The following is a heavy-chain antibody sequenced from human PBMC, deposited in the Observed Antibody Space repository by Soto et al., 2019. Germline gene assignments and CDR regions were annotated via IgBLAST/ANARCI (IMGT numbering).Heavy chain of an antibody. CDR1: GFTFSSYA. V-gene: IGHV3-23*01. CDR2: ISGSDGRT. CDR3: AKGVSQYTPLALFDY. D-gene: IGHD5-18*01. J-gene: IGHJ4*02. Sequence: XGSLLLSSAASGFTFSSYAMSWVRQAPGKGLEWVSTISGSDGRTYSTDSVKGRFTISRDNSRNTAYLQMNSLRVEDTAVYYCAKGVSQYTPLALFDYWGRGTLVTVSS.